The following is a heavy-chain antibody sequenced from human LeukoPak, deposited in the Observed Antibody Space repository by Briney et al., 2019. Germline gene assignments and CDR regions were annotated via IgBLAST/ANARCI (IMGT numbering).Heavy chain of an antibody. Sequence: SETLSLTCAVYGGSFSGYYWSWIRQPPGKGLEWIGEINHSGSTNYNPSPKSRVTVSVDTSKNQFSLKLSSVTAADKAVYYCARRYSGSYGLYSHHSMDVWGKGTTVTISS. J-gene: IGHJ6*03. CDR2: INHSGST. V-gene: IGHV4-34*01. D-gene: IGHD1-26*01. CDR1: GGSFSGYY. CDR3: ARRYSGSYGLYSHHSMDV.